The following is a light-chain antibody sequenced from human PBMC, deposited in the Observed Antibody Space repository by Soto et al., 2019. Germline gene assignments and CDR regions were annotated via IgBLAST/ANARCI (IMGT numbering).Light chain of an antibody. J-gene: IGLJ3*02. CDR1: SSDVGGYNF. CDR2: EVN. CDR3: SSYAGSNNLV. Sequence: QSVLTQPPFASGSPGQSVTISCTGTSSDVGGYNFVSWYQQHPDKAPKLMIYEVNKRPSGVPDRFSGSKSGNTASLTVSGLQAEDEADYYCSSYAGSNNLVFGGGTKVTVL. V-gene: IGLV2-8*01.